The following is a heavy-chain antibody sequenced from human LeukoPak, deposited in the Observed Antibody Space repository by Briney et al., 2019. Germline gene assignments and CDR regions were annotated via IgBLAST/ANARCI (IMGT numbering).Heavy chain of an antibody. V-gene: IGHV4-34*01. CDR1: GASSSIYY. CDR3: ARGKRVTMIRGASPRRYFDT. J-gene: IGHJ5*02. Sequence: SETLSLTCAVYGASSSIYYWTWIRQPPGKGLEWIGEINLSGGTNYNPSLKSRVTLSLNTSKNQISLRLSSVTAADTAVYYCARGKRVTMIRGASPRRYFDTWGQGTLVTVSS. D-gene: IGHD3-10*01. CDR2: INLSGGT.